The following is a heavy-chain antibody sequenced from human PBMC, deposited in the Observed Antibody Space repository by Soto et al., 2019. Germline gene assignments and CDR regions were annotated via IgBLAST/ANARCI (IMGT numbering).Heavy chain of an antibody. CDR1: GFTFSSYA. D-gene: IGHD1-1*01. J-gene: IGHJ3*01. V-gene: IGHV3-30-3*01. CDR3: AREGERGSGDSVDALDV. Sequence: GGSLRLSCAASGFTFSSYAMHWVRQAPGKGLEWVAVISYDGSNKYYADSVKGRFTISRDNSKNTLYLQMNSLRAEDTAVYYCAREGERGSGDSVDALDVWGQGTLVTVSS. CDR2: ISYDGSNK.